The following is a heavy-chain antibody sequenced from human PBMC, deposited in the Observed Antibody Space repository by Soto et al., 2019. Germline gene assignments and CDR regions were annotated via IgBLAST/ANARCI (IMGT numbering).Heavy chain of an antibody. CDR1: GYTFANFD. CDR3: ARERLNTGWYGFDY. J-gene: IGHJ4*02. Sequence: ASVKVSCKTSGYTFANFDFSWARQAPGQGLEWMGWVSNRNGVTNYAENFRDRVTISTDTSTNTVYMELRSLRSDDTAVYFCARERLNTGWYGFDYWGQGTQVTVSS. V-gene: IGHV1-18*04. CDR2: VSNRNGVT. D-gene: IGHD6-19*01.